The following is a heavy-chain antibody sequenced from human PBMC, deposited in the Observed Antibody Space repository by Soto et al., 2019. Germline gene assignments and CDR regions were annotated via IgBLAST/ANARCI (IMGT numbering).Heavy chain of an antibody. Sequence: GGSLRLSCAASGFTFSSYGMHWVRQAPGKGLEWVAVISYDGSNKYYADSVKGRFTISRDNSKNTLYLQMNSLRAEDTAVYYCAKDWESIVGAPSGRGYYYGMDVWGQGTTVTVSS. CDR2: ISYDGSNK. D-gene: IGHD1-26*01. CDR1: GFTFSSYG. J-gene: IGHJ6*02. CDR3: AKDWESIVGAPSGRGYYYGMDV. V-gene: IGHV3-30*18.